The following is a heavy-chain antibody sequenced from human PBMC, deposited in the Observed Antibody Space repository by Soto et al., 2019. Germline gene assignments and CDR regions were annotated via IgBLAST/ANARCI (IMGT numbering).Heavy chain of an antibody. CDR2: IYYSGST. CDR1: GGSISSGGYS. CDR3: ARVPDS. Sequence: QVQLQESGPGLVKPSQTLSLTCTVSGGSISSGGYSWSWIRQHPGKVLEWIGYIYYSGSTYYNPTIKSRVTISLDTSKNPFSLKLTSVTAADTAVYYYARVPDSWCQGTLVTVSS. V-gene: IGHV4-31*03. J-gene: IGHJ4*02.